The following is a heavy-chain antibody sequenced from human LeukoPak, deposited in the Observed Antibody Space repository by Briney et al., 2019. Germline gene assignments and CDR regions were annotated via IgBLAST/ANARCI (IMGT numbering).Heavy chain of an antibody. CDR2: INQDGSEK. Sequence: GGSLRLSCAVSGFTSSNSWMSWVRQAPGKGLEWVANINQDGSEKYYMDSVKGRFTISRDNAKNSLYLQMNSLRAEDTAVYYCAELGITMIGGVWGKGTTVTISS. CDR3: AELGITMIGGV. J-gene: IGHJ6*04. D-gene: IGHD3-10*02. CDR1: GFTSSNSW. V-gene: IGHV3-7*01.